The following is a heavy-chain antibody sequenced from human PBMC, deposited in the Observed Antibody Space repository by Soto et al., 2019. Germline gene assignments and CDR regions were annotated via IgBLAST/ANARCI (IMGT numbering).Heavy chain of an antibody. CDR3: ERRTCSGGSCNEDY. CDR2: IYYGGST. Sequence: PSETLSLTCTVSGGSISSYYWSWIRQPPGKGLEWIGYIYYGGSTNYNPSLKSRVTISVDTSKNQFSLKLSSVTAADTAVYYCERRTCSGGSCNEDYWGQGTLVTVSS. D-gene: IGHD2-15*01. V-gene: IGHV4-59*08. CDR1: GGSISSYY. J-gene: IGHJ4*02.